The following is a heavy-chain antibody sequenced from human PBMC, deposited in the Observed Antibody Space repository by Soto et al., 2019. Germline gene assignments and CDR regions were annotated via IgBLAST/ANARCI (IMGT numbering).Heavy chain of an antibody. CDR3: ARSLLLAHLPSGYSGYWGNFDY. D-gene: IGHD5-12*01. Sequence: ASVKVSCKASGYTFTSYAMHWVRQAPGQRLEWMGWINAGNGNTKYSQKFQGRVTITRDTSASTAYMELSSLRSEDTAVYYCARSLLLAHLPSGYSGYWGNFDYWGQGTLVTVSS. CDR2: INAGNGNT. V-gene: IGHV1-3*01. CDR1: GYTFTSYA. J-gene: IGHJ4*02.